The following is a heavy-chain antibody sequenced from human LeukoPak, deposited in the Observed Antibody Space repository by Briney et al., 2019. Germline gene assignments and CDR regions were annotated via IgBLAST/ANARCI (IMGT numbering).Heavy chain of an antibody. CDR1: GGSISSSSFY. CDR3: ARHGAAMITSRLYFDS. CDR2: IYYSGST. Sequence: SETLSLTCTVSGGSISSSSFYWGWIRQPPGKGLEWIGRIYYSGSTYYSPSLKSRVTISVDTSKNQFFLKLSSVTAADTAVYYCARHGAAMITSRLYFDSWGQGILVTVSS. V-gene: IGHV4-39*01. J-gene: IGHJ4*02. D-gene: IGHD3-16*01.